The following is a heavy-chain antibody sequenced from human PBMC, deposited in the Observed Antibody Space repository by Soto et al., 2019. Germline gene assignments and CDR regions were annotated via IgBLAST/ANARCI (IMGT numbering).Heavy chain of an antibody. CDR2: INVYNGNT. V-gene: IGHV1-18*01. J-gene: IGHJ5*02. Sequence: QVQLVQSGGEVKKPGASVKVSCKASGYTFTNYGISWVRQAPGQGLEWMGWINVYNGNTKYAQKVQGRVTMTTDTFTLTAXMELRSLRSDDTAVYYCARGVGSGSYYNQYNWFDPWGQGTLVTVSS. CDR3: ARGVGSGSYYNQYNWFDP. CDR1: GYTFTNYG. D-gene: IGHD3-10*01.